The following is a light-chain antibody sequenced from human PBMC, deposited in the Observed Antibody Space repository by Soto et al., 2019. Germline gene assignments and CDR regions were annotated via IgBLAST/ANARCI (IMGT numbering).Light chain of an antibody. CDR3: QQRSNWPSLT. J-gene: IGKJ4*01. V-gene: IGKV3-11*01. Sequence: EIVLTQSPATLSLSPWERATLSCRASQSVSSYLAWYQQKPGQAPRLLIYDASNRATGIPARFSGSGSGTDFTLPISSLEPEDFAVYYCQQRSNWPSLTFGGGTKVEIK. CDR2: DAS. CDR1: QSVSSY.